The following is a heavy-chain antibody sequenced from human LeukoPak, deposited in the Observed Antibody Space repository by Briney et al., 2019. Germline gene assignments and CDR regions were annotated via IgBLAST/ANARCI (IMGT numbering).Heavy chain of an antibody. V-gene: IGHV3-30*03. CDR3: ARGVPYDSWSGPHYSDC. CDR1: GFTFSSYG. D-gene: IGHD3-3*01. Sequence: GGSLRLSCAASGFTFSSYGMHWVRQAPGKGLEWVAVISYDGSNKYYADSVKGRFTISRDNSKNTLYLQMNSLRAEDTAVYYCARGVPYDSWSGPHYSDCWGQGTLVTVSS. CDR2: ISYDGSNK. J-gene: IGHJ4*02.